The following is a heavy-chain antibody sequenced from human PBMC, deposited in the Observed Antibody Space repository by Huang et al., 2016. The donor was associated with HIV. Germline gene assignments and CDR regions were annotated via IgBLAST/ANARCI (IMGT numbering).Heavy chain of an antibody. V-gene: IGHV3-30*03. J-gene: IGHJ4*02. Sequence: QILLIESGGGVVQPGRSLRLSCAASGFTFSSYGVHWVRQAPGKGLEWVAVISYDEDNKYYADGVRGRFTISRDNSKNTLYLQMNSLRIEDTAVYYCARGPIRFLAWLLNFDYWGQGALVTVSS. CDR1: GFTFSSYG. CDR3: ARGPIRFLAWLLNFDY. CDR2: ISYDEDNK. D-gene: IGHD3-3*01.